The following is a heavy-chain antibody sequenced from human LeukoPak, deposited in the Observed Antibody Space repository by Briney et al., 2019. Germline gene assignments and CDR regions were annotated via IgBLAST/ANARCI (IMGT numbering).Heavy chain of an antibody. Sequence: GASVKVSCKASGGTFSSYAISWVRQAPGQGLEWMGGIIPIFGTANYAQKFQGRVTITTDESTSTAYMELSSLRSEDTAVYYCARDLLSYSGYYSLRYYYYYMDVRGKGTTVTVSS. J-gene: IGHJ6*03. CDR2: IIPIFGTA. V-gene: IGHV1-69*05. CDR3: ARDLLSYSGYYSLRYYYYYMDV. D-gene: IGHD3-3*01. CDR1: GGTFSSYA.